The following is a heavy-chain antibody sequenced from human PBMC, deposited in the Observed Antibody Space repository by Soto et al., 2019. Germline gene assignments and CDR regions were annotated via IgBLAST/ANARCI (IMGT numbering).Heavy chain of an antibody. CDR2: IWYDGSNK. CDR1: GFTFSSYG. CDR3: ARGIEDGSGSWEVYYYYGMDV. V-gene: IGHV3-33*01. Sequence: PGGSLRLSCAASGFTFSSYGMHWVRQAPGKGLEWVAVIWYDGSNKYYADSVKGRFTISRDKSKNTLYLQMNSLRAEDTAVYYCARGIEDGSGSWEVYYYYGMDVWGQGTTGTVS. J-gene: IGHJ6*02. D-gene: IGHD3-10*01.